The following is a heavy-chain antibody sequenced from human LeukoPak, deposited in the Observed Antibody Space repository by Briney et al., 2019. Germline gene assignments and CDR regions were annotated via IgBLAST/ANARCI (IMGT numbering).Heavy chain of an antibody. Sequence: PGGSLRLSCTASGFTVSSNYMSWVRQAPGKGLEWVSYISGGSSYTNFADSVKGRFTISRDNAKNSLYPQMNSLRAEDTAVYYCARVSLLDDGGLGDYWGQGTLVTVSS. CDR3: ARVSLLDDGGLGDY. V-gene: IGHV3-11*06. J-gene: IGHJ4*02. CDR2: ISGGSSYT. D-gene: IGHD4-23*01. CDR1: GFTVSSNY.